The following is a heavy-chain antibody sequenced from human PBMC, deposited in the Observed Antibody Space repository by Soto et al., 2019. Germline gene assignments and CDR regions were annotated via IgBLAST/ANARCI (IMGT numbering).Heavy chain of an antibody. CDR2: IYRTGST. V-gene: IGHV4-4*02. J-gene: IGHJ4*02. CDR1: GGSFTSNNW. Sequence: SETLSLTCAVSGGSFTSNNWWTWVRQPPGQGLEWIGEIYRTGSTNYNPSLKSRVTISLDKSENQFSLKVTSLTAADTAVYYCESRDPGTSVDYWGQGTLVTVS. D-gene: IGHD1-7*01. CDR3: ESRDPGTSVDY.